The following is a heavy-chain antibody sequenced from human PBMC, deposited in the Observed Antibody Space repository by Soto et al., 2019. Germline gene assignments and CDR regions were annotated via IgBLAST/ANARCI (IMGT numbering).Heavy chain of an antibody. V-gene: IGHV5-10-1*01. D-gene: IGHD6-13*01. J-gene: IGHJ3*02. CDR2: IDPSDSYT. CDR3: ARSGLQGIEEAATSSSDAFDI. Sequence: GESLKISCKGSGYSFTSYWISWVRQMPGKGLEWMGRIDPSDSYTNYSPSFQGHVTISADKSISTAYLQWSSLKASDTAMYYCARSGLQGIEEAATSSSDAFDIWGQGTMVTVSS. CDR1: GYSFTSYW.